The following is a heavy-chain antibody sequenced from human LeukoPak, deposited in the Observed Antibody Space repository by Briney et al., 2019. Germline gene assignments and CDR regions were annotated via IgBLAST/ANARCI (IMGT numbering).Heavy chain of an antibody. CDR3: ASGANSYGWMALDY. D-gene: IGHD5-18*01. J-gene: IGHJ4*02. V-gene: IGHV3-21*01. CDR1: GFTFSSYS. CDR2: ISSSSSYI. Sequence: GGSLRLSCAASGFTFSSYSMNWVRQAPGKGLEWVSSISSSSSYIYYADSVKGRFTISRDNAKNSLYLQMNSLRAEDTAVYYCASGANSYGWMALDYWGQGTLVTVPS.